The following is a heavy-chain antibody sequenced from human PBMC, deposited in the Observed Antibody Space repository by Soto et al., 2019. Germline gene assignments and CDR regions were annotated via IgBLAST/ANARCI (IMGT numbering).Heavy chain of an antibody. Sequence: PSETLSLTCSVSGESITRTDYFWSWIRQPPGKGLEWIGYIYYSGSTYYNPSLRSRVTISLDTSMIQFYLKLSSVTVADTAVYYCARGAYYFFSTGYSSGFYPCGQRILVTVSA. V-gene: IGHV4-30-4*01. CDR2: IYYSGST. CDR1: GESITRTDYF. CDR3: ARGAYYFFSTGYSSGFYP. J-gene: IGHJ5*01. D-gene: IGHD3-3*01.